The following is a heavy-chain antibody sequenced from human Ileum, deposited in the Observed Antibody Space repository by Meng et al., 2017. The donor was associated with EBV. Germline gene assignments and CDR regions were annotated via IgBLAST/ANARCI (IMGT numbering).Heavy chain of an antibody. CDR1: GGSITSYSYD. CDR2: IYHTGST. CDR3: ARRDTAWFDP. J-gene: IGHJ5*02. D-gene: IGHD2-21*02. V-gene: IGHV4-39*01. Sequence: HRHLQRRDPGLLKPSETLSLTRSVSGGSITSYSYDWGWIRQPPGKGLEWIATIYHTGSTYYNPSLKSRVTISVDTSKNEFSLKVTSVTAADTALYYCARRDTAWFDPWGRGTLVTVSS.